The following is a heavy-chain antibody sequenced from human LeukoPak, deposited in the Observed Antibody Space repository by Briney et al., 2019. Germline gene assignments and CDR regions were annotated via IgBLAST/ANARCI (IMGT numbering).Heavy chain of an antibody. J-gene: IGHJ4*02. CDR3: ARRIAARKAAFDY. V-gene: IGHV3-30*01. D-gene: IGHD6-6*01. CDR2: ISYDGSNK. Sequence: GGSLRLSCAASGFTFSSYAMHWVRQAPGKGLEWVAVISYDGSNKYYADSVKGRFTISRDNSKNTLYLQMNSLRAEDTAVYYCARRIAARKAAFDYWGQGTLVSVSS. CDR1: GFTFSSYA.